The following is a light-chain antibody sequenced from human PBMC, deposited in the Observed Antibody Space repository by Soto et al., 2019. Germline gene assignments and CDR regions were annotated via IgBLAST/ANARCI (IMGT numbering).Light chain of an antibody. CDR2: EDD. Sequence: QSALTQPASVSGSPGQSITISCTGVSGDVGNYNLVSWYQQHPANAPKLIIYEDDKRPSGVSNRFSGSTSGDTASLTISGLQSEDEAAYYCCSYLGSSTVFGGGTQLTVL. CDR3: CSYLGSSTV. J-gene: IGLJ7*01. V-gene: IGLV2-23*01. CDR1: SGDVGNYNL.